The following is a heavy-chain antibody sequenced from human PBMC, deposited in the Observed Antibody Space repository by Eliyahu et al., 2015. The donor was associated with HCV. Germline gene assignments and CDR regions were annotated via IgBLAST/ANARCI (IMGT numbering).Heavy chain of an antibody. J-gene: IGHJ4*02. CDR2: IYYSGST. CDR1: GGSISXSSYY. V-gene: IGHV4-39*01. Sequence: QLQLQESGPGLVKPSETLSLTCTVSGGSISXSSYYWGWIRQPPGKGLEWIGSIYYSGSTYYNPSLKSRVTISVDTSKNQFSLKLSSVTAADTAVYYCARLGEWELPAEGFDYWGQGTLVTVSS. CDR3: ARLGEWELPAEGFDY. D-gene: IGHD1-26*01.